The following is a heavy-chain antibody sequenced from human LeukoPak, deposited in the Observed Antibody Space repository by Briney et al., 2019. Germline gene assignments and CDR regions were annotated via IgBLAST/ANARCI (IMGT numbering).Heavy chain of an antibody. D-gene: IGHD1-14*01. CDR1: GGSFSGYY. J-gene: IGHJ3*02. CDR3: ARDTTEGAFDI. V-gene: IGHV4-34*01. Sequence: SETLSLTCAVYGGSFSGYYWSWIRQPPGKGLEWIGEINHSGGTNYNPSLKSRVTMSVDTSKNQFSLKLSSVTAADTAVYYCARDTTEGAFDIWGQGTMVTVSS. CDR2: INHSGGT.